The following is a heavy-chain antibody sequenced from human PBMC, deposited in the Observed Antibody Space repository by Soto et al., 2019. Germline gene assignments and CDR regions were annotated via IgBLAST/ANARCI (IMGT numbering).Heavy chain of an antibody. CDR1: GYSFTSYW. Sequence: PGESLKISCKGSGYSFTSYWIGWVRQMPGKGLEWMGIIYPGDSDTRYSPSFQGQVTISADKSISTAYLRWSSLKASDTAMYYCARSPTYYYDSSGYYYGNAFDIWGQGTMVTVSS. D-gene: IGHD3-22*01. CDR3: ARSPTYYYDSSGYYYGNAFDI. J-gene: IGHJ3*02. CDR2: IYPGDSDT. V-gene: IGHV5-51*01.